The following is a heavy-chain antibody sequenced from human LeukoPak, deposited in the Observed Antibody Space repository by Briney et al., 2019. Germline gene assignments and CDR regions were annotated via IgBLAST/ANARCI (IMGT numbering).Heavy chain of an antibody. CDR1: GFTFSSYA. D-gene: IGHD3-10*01. J-gene: IGHJ4*02. CDR2: ITSRGDSR. Sequence: GGSLRLSCAASGFTFSSYAMSWVRQAPGKGLEWVSHITSRGDSRYSVESVKGRFTISRDNSKNTLYLQMNSLRVDDTAVYYCAKGYGSGTYYRGLPDWGQGILVTVSS. CDR3: AKGYGSGTYYRGLPD. V-gene: IGHV3-23*01.